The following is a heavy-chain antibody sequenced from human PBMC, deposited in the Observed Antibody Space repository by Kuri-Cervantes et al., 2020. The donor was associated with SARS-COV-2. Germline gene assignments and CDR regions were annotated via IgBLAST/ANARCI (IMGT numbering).Heavy chain of an antibody. CDR3: ARGGLGGQLVDGMDV. CDR1: GFTFSSYG. CDR2: IWYDGSNK. J-gene: IGHJ6*02. D-gene: IGHD6-6*01. V-gene: IGHV3-33*08. Sequence: GGSLRLSCAASGFTFSSYGMHWVRQAPGKGLEWVAVIWYDGSNKYYADSVKGRFTISRDNAKNSLYLQMNSLRAEDTAVYYCARGGLGGQLVDGMDVWGQGTTVTVSS.